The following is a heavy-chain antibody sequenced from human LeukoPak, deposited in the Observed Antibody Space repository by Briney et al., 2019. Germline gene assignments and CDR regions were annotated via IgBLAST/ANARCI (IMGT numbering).Heavy chain of an antibody. D-gene: IGHD3-22*01. V-gene: IGHV1-69*05. CDR3: ARDLVGYYDSSGYYPRD. J-gene: IGHJ4*02. CDR1: GGTFSSYG. CDR2: IIPIFGTA. Sequence: SVKVSCKASGGTFSSYGISWVRQAPGQGLEWMGGIIPIFGTANYAQKFQGRVTITTDESTSTVYMELSSLRSEDTAVYYCARDLVGYYDSSGYYPRDWGQGTLVTVSS.